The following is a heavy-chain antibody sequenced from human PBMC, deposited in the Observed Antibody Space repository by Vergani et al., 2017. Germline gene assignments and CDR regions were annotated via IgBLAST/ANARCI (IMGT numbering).Heavy chain of an antibody. CDR3: ARGKITMVRGVIIAYRAFDY. CDR2: INHSGST. V-gene: IGHV4-34*01. Sequence: QVQLQQWGAGLLKPSETLSLTCAVYGGSFSGYYWSWIRQPPGKGLEWIGEINHSGSTNYNPSLKSRVTISVDTSKNQFSLKLSSVTAADTAVYYCARGKITMVRGVIIAYRAFDYWGQGTLVTVSS. J-gene: IGHJ4*02. D-gene: IGHD3-10*01. CDR1: GGSFSGYY.